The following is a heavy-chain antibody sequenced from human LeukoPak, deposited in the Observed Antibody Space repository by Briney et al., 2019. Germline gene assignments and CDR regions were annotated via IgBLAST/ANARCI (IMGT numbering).Heavy chain of an antibody. CDR3: ARDRGIAEADSFDP. D-gene: IGHD6-13*01. J-gene: IGHJ5*02. CDR2: IDTYSGKT. V-gene: IGHV1-18*01. CDR1: GYTYTTDG. Sequence: ASVKVSFKAPGYTYTTDGISWVRQAPGQGLEWMGWIDTYSGKTNYAQKFQGRVTMTSDTSTSTAYMELRSLRSDDTAVYYCARDRGIAEADSFDPWGQGTLVTVSS.